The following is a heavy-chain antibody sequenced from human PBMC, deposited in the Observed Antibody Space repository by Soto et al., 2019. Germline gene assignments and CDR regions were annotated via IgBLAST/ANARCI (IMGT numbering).Heavy chain of an antibody. V-gene: IGHV4-61*01. CDR2: IYYSGST. D-gene: IGHD1-26*01. Sequence: PSETLSLTCTVSGGSISSSSYYWGWIRQPPGKGLEWIGYIYYSGSTNYNPSLKSRVTISVDTSKNQFSLKLSSVTAADTAVYYCARDWASGGVTSYYYYYGMDVWGQGTTVTVSS. CDR3: ARDWASGGVTSYYYYYGMDV. J-gene: IGHJ6*02. CDR1: GGSISSSSYY.